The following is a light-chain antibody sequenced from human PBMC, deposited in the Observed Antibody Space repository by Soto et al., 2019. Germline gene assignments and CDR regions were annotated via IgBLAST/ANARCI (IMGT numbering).Light chain of an antibody. CDR3: HQTYIAPAT. V-gene: IGKV1-39*01. Sequence: DIQMTQSPSSLSASVGDRVTITCRASQSINNCLSWFQQKPGQAPKLLIYAASNLQSGVPSRFSGSGSGTDFFLTIDSLQPEDFATYYCHQTYIAPATFGQGTKVGVK. CDR1: QSINNC. J-gene: IGKJ1*01. CDR2: AAS.